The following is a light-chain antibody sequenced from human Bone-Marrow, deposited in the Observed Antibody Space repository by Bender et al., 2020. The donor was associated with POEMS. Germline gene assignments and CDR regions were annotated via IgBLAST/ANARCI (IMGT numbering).Light chain of an antibody. CDR3: LSADTSGSDVV. Sequence: SYVLTQPPSESVAPGETARITCGGNNIGSKSVHWYQQKPGQAPVLVVYDGTDRPSGIPERFSGSSSGTTVTLTISGVQADDEADYYCLSADTSGSDVVFGGGTTLTVL. CDR2: DGT. J-gene: IGLJ2*01. V-gene: IGLV3-21*02. CDR1: NIGSKS.